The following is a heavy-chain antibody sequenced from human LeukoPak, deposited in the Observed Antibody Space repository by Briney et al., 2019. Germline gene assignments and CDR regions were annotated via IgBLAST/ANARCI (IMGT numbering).Heavy chain of an antibody. Sequence: GGSLRLSCVASGFTFGKYWMSWVRQAPGKGLEWVANIKLDGSEKNYVDSVRGRFTISRDNTKNSLYLQMNSLRAEDTAVFYCARDQYDTWSRRGNFDSWGQGTLVIVSS. V-gene: IGHV3-7*03. CDR3: ARDQYDTWSRRGNFDS. D-gene: IGHD3/OR15-3a*01. J-gene: IGHJ4*02. CDR1: GFTFGKYW. CDR2: IKLDGSEK.